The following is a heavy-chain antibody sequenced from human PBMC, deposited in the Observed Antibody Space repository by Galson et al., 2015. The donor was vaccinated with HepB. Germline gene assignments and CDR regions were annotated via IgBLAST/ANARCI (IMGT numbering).Heavy chain of an antibody. CDR1: GYTFTTYY. Sequence: QSGAEVTKPGESLTISCTASGYTFTTYYIIWVRQMPGIGLEWMGRIDPSDSYTDYRPSFRGHVTISADKSVRTAYLQWSSLKASDTAMYYCARPVLDSRSYADAFDIWGQGTMVTVST. J-gene: IGHJ3*02. V-gene: IGHV5-10-1*01. CDR2: IDPSDSYT. CDR3: ARPVLDSRSYADAFDI. D-gene: IGHD3-22*01.